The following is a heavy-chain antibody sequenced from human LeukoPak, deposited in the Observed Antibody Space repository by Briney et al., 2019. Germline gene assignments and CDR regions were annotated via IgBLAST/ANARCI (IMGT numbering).Heavy chain of an antibody. CDR2: ISGSGGST. Sequence: GGSLTLSCAASGFTFSSYAMSWVRQAPGKGLEWVSAISGSGGSTYYADSMKGRFTISRDNSKNTLYLQMNSLRAEDTAVYYCAKEVMAAAGIDSIDYWGQGTLVTVSS. CDR3: AKEVMAAAGIDSIDY. CDR1: GFTFSSYA. V-gene: IGHV3-23*01. J-gene: IGHJ4*02. D-gene: IGHD6-13*01.